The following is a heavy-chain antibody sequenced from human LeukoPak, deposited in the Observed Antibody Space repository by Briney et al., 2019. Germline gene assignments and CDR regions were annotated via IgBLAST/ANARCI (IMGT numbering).Heavy chain of an antibody. D-gene: IGHD6-19*01. Sequence: SGASLRLSCAASGFTFSSYAMSWVRQAPGKGLEWVSAISGSGGSTYYADSVKGRFTISRDISKITLYLQMNSLRAEDTAVYYCAKDQGIAVAGGFDYWGQGTLVTVSS. V-gene: IGHV3-23*01. J-gene: IGHJ4*02. CDR3: AKDQGIAVAGGFDY. CDR2: ISGSGGST. CDR1: GFTFSSYA.